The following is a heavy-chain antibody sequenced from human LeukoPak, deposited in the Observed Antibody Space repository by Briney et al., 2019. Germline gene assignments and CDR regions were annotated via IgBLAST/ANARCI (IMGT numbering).Heavy chain of an antibody. D-gene: IGHD2-8*01. V-gene: IGHV1-69*13. CDR3: ARAPSLPYCTNGVCYFDY. CDR2: IIPIFGTA. Sequence: SVKVSCTASGGTFSSYAISWVRQAPGQGLEWMGGIIPIFGTANYAQKFQGRVTITADESTSTAYMELSSLRSEDTAVYYCARAPSLPYCTNGVCYFDYWGQGTLVTVSS. J-gene: IGHJ4*02. CDR1: GGTFSSYA.